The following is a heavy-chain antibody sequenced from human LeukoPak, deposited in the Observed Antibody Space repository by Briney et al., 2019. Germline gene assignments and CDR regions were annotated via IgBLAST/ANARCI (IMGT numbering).Heavy chain of an antibody. J-gene: IGHJ4*02. CDR2: ISESGDVT. Sequence: GGSLRLSCAASGFTFSSYAMHWVRQAPGRGLEWVSVISESGDVTHYADAMKGRFTISRDNAKNTLNLQMNSLRAEDTAIYYCARDSSHYLGSSDYWGQGTLVTVSS. V-gene: IGHV3-23*01. D-gene: IGHD6-6*01. CDR1: GFTFSSYA. CDR3: ARDSSHYLGSSDY.